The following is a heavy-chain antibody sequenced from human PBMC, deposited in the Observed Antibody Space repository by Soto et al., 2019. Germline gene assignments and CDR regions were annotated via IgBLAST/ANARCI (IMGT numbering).Heavy chain of an antibody. CDR1: GFTFSSYS. D-gene: IGHD3-16*02. CDR2: ISSSSSTI. V-gene: IGHV3-48*01. Sequence: PGGSLRLSCAASGFTFSSYSMNWVRQAPGKGLEWVSYISSSSSTIYYADSVKGRFTISRDNAKNSLYLQMNSLRAEDTAVYYCARGGRNDYVWGSYRYTSALDNYWGQGTLVTVSS. CDR3: ARGGRNDYVWGSYRYTSALDNY. J-gene: IGHJ4*02.